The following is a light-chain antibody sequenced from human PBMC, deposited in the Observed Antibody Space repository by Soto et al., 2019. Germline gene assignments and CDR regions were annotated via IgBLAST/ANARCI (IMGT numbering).Light chain of an antibody. CDR3: QSCDNALSAWV. J-gene: IGLJ3*02. Sequence: QSVLTQPPSVSGAPGQRVTISCTGSSSNIGTGYDVHWYQQLPGTAPKLLIYVNNNRPSGVPDRFSGSKSGTSASLAITGLQAEDEAAYYCQSCDNALSAWVFGGGTQLTVL. CDR2: VNN. V-gene: IGLV1-40*01. CDR1: SSNIGTGYD.